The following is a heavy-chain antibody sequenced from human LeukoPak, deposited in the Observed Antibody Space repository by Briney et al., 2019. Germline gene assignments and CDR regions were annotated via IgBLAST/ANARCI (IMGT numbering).Heavy chain of an antibody. Sequence: SETLSLTCTVSGGSISSSSYYWGWIRQPPGKGLEWIGSIYYSGSTYYNPSLKSRVTISVDTSKNQFSQKLSSVTAADTAVYYCAREDGSGWYYFDYWGQGTLVTVSS. CDR3: AREDGSGWYYFDY. CDR1: GGSISSSSYY. CDR2: IYYSGST. J-gene: IGHJ4*02. D-gene: IGHD6-19*01. V-gene: IGHV4-39*02.